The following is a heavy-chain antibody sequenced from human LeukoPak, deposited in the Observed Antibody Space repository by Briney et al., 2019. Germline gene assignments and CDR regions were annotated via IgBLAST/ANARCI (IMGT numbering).Heavy chain of an antibody. CDR1: GFTFSSYW. V-gene: IGHV3-7*01. D-gene: IGHD5-12*01. CDR3: ARAGGYASSWAY. J-gene: IGHJ4*02. Sequence: GGSLRLSCAASGFTFSSYWMSWVRQAPGKGLEWVANIKQDGSEKNYVDSVKGRFTISRDNAKNSLDLQMNSLRAEDTAVYYCARAGGYASSWAYWGQGTRVTVSS. CDR2: IKQDGSEK.